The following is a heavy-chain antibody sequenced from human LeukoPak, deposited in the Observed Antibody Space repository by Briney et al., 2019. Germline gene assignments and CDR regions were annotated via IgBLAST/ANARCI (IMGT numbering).Heavy chain of an antibody. V-gene: IGHV3-74*01. Sequence: GGSLSLSCAASGFTFINYWMHWVRQAPGKGLVWVSRVDSDGSDTIYADSVKGRCTISRDNAKNTVFLQMNSLRVEDTAVYYCASGEGKYCSSTSCYGKDDAFDIWGQGTMVTVSS. CDR2: VDSDGSDT. J-gene: IGHJ3*02. D-gene: IGHD2-2*01. CDR1: GFTFINYW. CDR3: ASGEGKYCSSTSCYGKDDAFDI.